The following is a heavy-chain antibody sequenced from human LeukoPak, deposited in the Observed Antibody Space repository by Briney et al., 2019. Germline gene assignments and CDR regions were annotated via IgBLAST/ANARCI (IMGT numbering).Heavy chain of an antibody. CDR2: ISGSGGST. D-gene: IGHD2-2*01. V-gene: IGHV3-23*01. CDR3: AKDRTSCYAGCYYYGMDV. J-gene: IGHJ6*04. Sequence: GGSLRLSCAASGFTFSSYAMSWVRQAPGKGPEWVSAISGSGGSTYYADSVKGRFTISRDNSKNTLYLQMNSLRAEDTAVYYCAKDRTSCYAGCYYYGMDVWGKGTTVTVSS. CDR1: GFTFSSYA.